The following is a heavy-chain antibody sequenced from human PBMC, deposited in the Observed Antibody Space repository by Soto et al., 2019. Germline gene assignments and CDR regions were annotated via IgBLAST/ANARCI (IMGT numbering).Heavy chain of an antibody. CDR3: ATVDGPTVTTMFFDY. V-gene: IGHV3-48*02. CDR1: GFTFSSRG. CDR2: ISPGGGSV. Sequence: EVQLVESGGGLVQPGGSLRLSCAASGFTFSSRGMIWVRQAPGKGLEWLSYISPGGGSVYYANSVKGRFSISRDNARDSLYLQMNSLRDDDTAVYYCATVDGPTVTTMFFDYWGQGILVTVSS. D-gene: IGHD5-12*01. J-gene: IGHJ4*02.